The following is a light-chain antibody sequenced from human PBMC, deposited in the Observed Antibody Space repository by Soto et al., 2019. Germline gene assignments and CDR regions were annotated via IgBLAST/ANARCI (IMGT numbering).Light chain of an antibody. J-gene: IGKJ5*01. CDR3: QQSYSTPHPS. CDR1: QSISSY. V-gene: IGKV1-39*01. CDR2: AAS. Sequence: DIEMTESRSSLSASGGDIFTIRCRSSQSISSYLNWYQQKPGKAPKLLIYAASSLQSGVPSRFSGSGSGTDFTLTISSLQPEDFATYYCQQSYSTPHPSFGQGTRLEIK.